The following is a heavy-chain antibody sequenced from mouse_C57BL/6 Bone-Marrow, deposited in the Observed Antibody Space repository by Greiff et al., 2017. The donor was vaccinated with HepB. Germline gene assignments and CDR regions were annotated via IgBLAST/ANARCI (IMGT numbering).Heavy chain of an antibody. D-gene: IGHD1-1*01. CDR3: ARPRGDDYGSSYWYFDV. Sequence: EVHLVESGGGLVKPGGSLKLSCAASGFTFSSYTMSWVRQTPEKRLEWVATISGGGGNTYYPDSVKGRFTISRDNAKNTLYLQMSSLRSEDTALYYCARPRGDDYGSSYWYFDVWGTGTTVTVSS. CDR2: ISGGGGNT. J-gene: IGHJ1*03. V-gene: IGHV5-9*01. CDR1: GFTFSSYT.